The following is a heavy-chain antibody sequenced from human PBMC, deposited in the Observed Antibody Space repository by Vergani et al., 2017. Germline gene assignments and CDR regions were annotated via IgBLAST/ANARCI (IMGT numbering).Heavy chain of an antibody. CDR2: LIPIFGTA. V-gene: IGHV1-69*18. CDR3: ARDTSTVVTMSYYYYGMDV. Sequence: QVQLVQSGAEVKKPGSSVQVSCKASGGPFSSYAISWVRQAPGQGLEWMGRLIPIFGTANYAQKFQGRVTITADESTSTAYMELSSLRSVDTAVYYCARDTSTVVTMSYYYYGMDVWGQGTTVTVSS. CDR1: GGPFSSYA. J-gene: IGHJ6*02. D-gene: IGHD4-23*01.